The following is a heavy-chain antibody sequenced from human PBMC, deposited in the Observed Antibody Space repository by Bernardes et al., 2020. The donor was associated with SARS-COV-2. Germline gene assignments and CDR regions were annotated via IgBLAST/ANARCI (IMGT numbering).Heavy chain of an antibody. J-gene: IGHJ6*02. D-gene: IGHD2-21*02. CDR3: ARDLPKQSSCGGDCFDYYYGMDV. V-gene: IGHV1-18*01. CDR2: ISAYNGNT. Sequence: ASVKVSCKASGYTFTSYGISWVRQAPGQGLEWMGWISAYNGNTNYAQKLQGRVTMTTDTSTSTAYMELRSLRSDDTAVYYCARDLPKQSSCGGDCFDYYYGMDVWGQGTTVTVSS. CDR1: GYTFTSYG.